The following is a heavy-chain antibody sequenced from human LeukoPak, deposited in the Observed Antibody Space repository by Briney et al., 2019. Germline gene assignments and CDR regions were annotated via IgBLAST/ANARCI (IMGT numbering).Heavy chain of an antibody. Sequence: NSSETLSLTCTVSGGSISSSSYYWDWIRQPPGKGLEWIGTIYYSGTTYYNPSLKSRVTISVDTSRNQFSLKLSSVTATDTAVYYCARTIGDDAIDIWGQGTMVTVSS. D-gene: IGHD2-21*02. CDR3: ARTIGDDAIDI. CDR2: IYYSGTT. V-gene: IGHV4-39*01. CDR1: GGSISSSSYY. J-gene: IGHJ3*02.